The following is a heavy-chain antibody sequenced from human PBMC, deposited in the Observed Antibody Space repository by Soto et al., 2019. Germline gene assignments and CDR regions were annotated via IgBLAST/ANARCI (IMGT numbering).Heavy chain of an antibody. V-gene: IGHV4-38-2*01. J-gene: IGHJ4*02. CDR1: GYSISSGYY. CDR3: ARVRSSPFRYFDY. Sequence: SETLSLTCAVSGYSISSGYYWGWIRQPPGKGLEWIGSIYHSGSTYYNPSLKSRVTISVDTSKNQFSLKPSSVTAADTAVYYCARVRSSPFRYFDYWGQGTLVTVSS. CDR2: IYHSGST.